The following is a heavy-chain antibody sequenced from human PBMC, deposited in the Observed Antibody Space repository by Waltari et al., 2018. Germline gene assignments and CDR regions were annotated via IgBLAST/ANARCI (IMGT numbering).Heavy chain of an antibody. CDR3: ARRSLTSSSRINDAFDI. CDR2: IYPGDSDT. CDR1: GYSFTSYW. V-gene: IGHV5-51*01. Sequence: EVQLVQSGAEVKKHGESLKIYCKGSGYSFTSYWNGWVRQTPGKGLEWMGIIYPGDSDTRYSPSFQGQVTISADKSISTAYLQWSSLKASDTAMYYCARRSLTSSSRINDAFDIWGQGTMVTVSS. J-gene: IGHJ3*02.